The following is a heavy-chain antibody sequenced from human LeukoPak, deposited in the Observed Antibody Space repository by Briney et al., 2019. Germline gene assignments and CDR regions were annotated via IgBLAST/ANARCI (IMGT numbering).Heavy chain of an antibody. CDR2: ISSSGSTT. J-gene: IGHJ4*02. V-gene: IGHV3-48*03. D-gene: IGHD6-6*01. CDR3: TRDPRLLDS. Sequence: PGGSLRLSCAASGFTFTSYEMNWVRQAPGKGLEWVSYISSSGSTTYYADSMKGRFTISRDNAKNSLYLQMSSLRVEDTAVYYCTRDPRLLDSWGQGTPVTVSS. CDR1: GFTFTSYE.